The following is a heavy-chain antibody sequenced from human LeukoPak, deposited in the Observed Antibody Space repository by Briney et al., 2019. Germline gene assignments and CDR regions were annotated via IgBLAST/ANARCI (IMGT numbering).Heavy chain of an antibody. J-gene: IGHJ4*02. D-gene: IGHD1-26*01. CDR3: ARGEVGAIPKYYFDY. CDR1: GGTFSSYA. Sequence: SVKVSCKASGGTFSSYAISWVRQAPGRGLEWMGGIIPIFGTANYAQKFQGRVTITADESTSTAYMELSSLRSEDTAVYYCARGEVGAIPKYYFDYWGQGTLVTVSS. CDR2: IIPIFGTA. V-gene: IGHV1-69*13.